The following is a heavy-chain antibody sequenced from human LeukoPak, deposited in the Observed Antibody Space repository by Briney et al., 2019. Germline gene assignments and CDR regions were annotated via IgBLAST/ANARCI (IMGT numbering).Heavy chain of an antibody. CDR1: GFPFSNYG. Sequence: GGSLRLSCAASGFPFSNYGMSWVRQAPGKGLEWVANIKQDGNEKYYADSVKGRFTISRDNGKNSLDLQMNSLRADDTAVYYCARDTLGEGEDANYAVYYFDYWGQGTVVTVSS. CDR2: IKQDGNEK. V-gene: IGHV3-7*01. J-gene: IGHJ4*02. CDR3: ARDTLGEGEDANYAVYYFDY. D-gene: IGHD4/OR15-4a*01.